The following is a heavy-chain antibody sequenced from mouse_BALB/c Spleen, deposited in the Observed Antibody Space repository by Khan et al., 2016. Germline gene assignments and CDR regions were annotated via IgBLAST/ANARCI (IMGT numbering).Heavy chain of an antibody. CDR1: GYTFTDYS. CDR3: ARLSLPGYFDY. Sequence: QIQLEQSGPELMKPGETVKISCKASGYTFTDYSMHWVKQAPGKGLEWMGGINTETGEPTYADDFKGRFAFSVETSASTAYLQINNLKYEDTATYCCARLSLPGYFDYWGQGTTLTVSS. J-gene: IGHJ2*01. V-gene: IGHV9-2-1*01. D-gene: IGHD1-1*01. CDR2: INTETGEP.